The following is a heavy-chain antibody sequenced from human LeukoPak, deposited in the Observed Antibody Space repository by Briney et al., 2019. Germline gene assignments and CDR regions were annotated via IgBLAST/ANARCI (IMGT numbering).Heavy chain of an antibody. J-gene: IGHJ5*02. V-gene: IGHV1-2*02. CDR1: GYTFTGYY. D-gene: IGHD1-7*01. CDR2: INPNSGGT. CDR3: ARGSTRWYNWNYRNSGNWFDP. Sequence: ASVKVSCKASGYTFTGYYMHWVRQAPGQGLEWMGWINPNSGGTNYAQKFQGRVTMTRDTSISTAYMELSRLSSVTAADTAVYYCARGSTRWYNWNYRNSGNWFDPWGQGTLVTVSS.